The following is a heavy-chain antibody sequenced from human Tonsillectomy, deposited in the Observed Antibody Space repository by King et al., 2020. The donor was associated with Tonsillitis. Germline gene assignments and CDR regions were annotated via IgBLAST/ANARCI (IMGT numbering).Heavy chain of an antibody. Sequence: VQLVESGGGLVQPGRSLRLSCAASGFTFDDYARHWVRQAPGKGLEWVSGISWNSGTIGDADSVQGRFTISRDNAKNSLYLQMNSLRAEDTALYYCAKDKGLTTVTTNGFDYWGQGTLVTVSS. J-gene: IGHJ4*02. V-gene: IGHV3-9*01. CDR1: GFTFDDYA. CDR3: AKDKGLTTVTTNGFDY. CDR2: ISWNSGTI. D-gene: IGHD4-17*01.